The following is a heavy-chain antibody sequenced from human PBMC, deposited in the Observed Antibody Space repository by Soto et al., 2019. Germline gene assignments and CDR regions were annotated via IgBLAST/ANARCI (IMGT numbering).Heavy chain of an antibody. CDR2: IYYSGST. CDR3: ARATCSSTSCHAWLVWFDP. Sequence: SETLSLTCTVSGDSISSYYWSWIRQPPGKGLEWIGYIYYSGSTKYNPYLKSRVTISVDTSKNQFSLKLSSVTAADTAVYYCARATCSSTSCHAWLVWFDPWGQGTLVTVSS. D-gene: IGHD2-2*01. V-gene: IGHV4-59*01. J-gene: IGHJ5*02. CDR1: GDSISSYY.